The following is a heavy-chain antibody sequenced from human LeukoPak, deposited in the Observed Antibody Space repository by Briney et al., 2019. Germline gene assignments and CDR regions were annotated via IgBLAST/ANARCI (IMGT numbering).Heavy chain of an antibody. CDR3: AKRLGYYDSSEGYFDY. V-gene: IGHV3-7*01. CDR1: GFTFSTYW. J-gene: IGHJ4*02. Sequence: GGSLRLSCAASGFTFSTYWMTWVRQAPGKGLEWVANIKPSGTETYYGDPVEGRFTISRDISKNTLYLQMNSLRAEDTAVYYCAKRLGYYDSSEGYFDYWGQGTLVTVSS. CDR2: IKPSGTET. D-gene: IGHD3-22*01.